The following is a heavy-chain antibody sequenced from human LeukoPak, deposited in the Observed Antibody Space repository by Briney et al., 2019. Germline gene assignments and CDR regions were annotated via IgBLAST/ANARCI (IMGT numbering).Heavy chain of an antibody. CDR2: VNHSGTT. V-gene: IGHV4-34*01. D-gene: IGHD3-10*01. Sequence: SETLSLTCAVYGGSFNTYYRSWIRQPPGKGLEWIGEVNHSGTTHYNPSLETRVNISADTSENQFSLRLTSVTAADTAVYYCASSYYAWGQGTLVTVSS. CDR1: GGSFNTYY. CDR3: ASSYYA. J-gene: IGHJ5*02.